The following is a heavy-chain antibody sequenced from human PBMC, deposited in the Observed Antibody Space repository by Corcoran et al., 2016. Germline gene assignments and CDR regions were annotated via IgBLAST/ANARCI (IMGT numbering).Heavy chain of an antibody. J-gene: IGHJ6*02. CDR2: IDPSDSYT. CDR1: GYSFTSYW. CDR3: ASSGSQGYYYYGMDV. V-gene: IGHV5-10-1*03. Sequence: EVQLVQSGAEVKKRGESLRISCKGSGYSFTSYWISWVRQMPGKGLEWMGRIDPSDSYTNYSPSFQGHVTISADKSISTAYMQWSSLKASDTAMYYCASSGSQGYYYYGMDVWGQGTTVTVSS.